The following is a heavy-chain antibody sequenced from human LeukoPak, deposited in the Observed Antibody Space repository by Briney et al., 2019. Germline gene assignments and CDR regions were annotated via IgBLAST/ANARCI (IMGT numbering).Heavy chain of an antibody. Sequence: GASAKVSCKVSGYTLTELSMHWVRQAPGKGLEWMGGFDPEDGETIYAQKFQGRVTMTEDTSTDTAYMELSSLRSEDTAVYYCATLNSGYDIHYYYYYMDVWGKGATVTVSS. CDR3: ATLNSGYDIHYYYYYMDV. CDR1: GYTLTELS. J-gene: IGHJ6*03. CDR2: FDPEDGET. V-gene: IGHV1-24*01. D-gene: IGHD5-12*01.